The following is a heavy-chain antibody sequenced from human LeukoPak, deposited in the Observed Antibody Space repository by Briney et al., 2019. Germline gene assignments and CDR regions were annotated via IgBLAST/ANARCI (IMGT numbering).Heavy chain of an antibody. D-gene: IGHD6-13*01. CDR3: ARGTARLAAAGLLDS. CDR1: GFILSDNY. V-gene: IGHV3-53*01. Sequence: GGSLRLSCTASGFILSDNYMNWVRQAPGKGLEWVSVLYSGGWTNYADSVKGRFTISRDNSKNTLYLQMNSLRAEDTAVYFCARGTARLAAAGLLDSWGQGTLVTVSS. CDR2: LYSGGWT. J-gene: IGHJ4*02.